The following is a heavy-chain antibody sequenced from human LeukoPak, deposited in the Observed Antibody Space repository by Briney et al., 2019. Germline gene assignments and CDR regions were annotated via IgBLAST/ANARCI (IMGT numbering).Heavy chain of an antibody. D-gene: IGHD6-19*01. CDR3: AKAGGSGWYGY. J-gene: IGHJ4*02. CDR2: ISGSGGTT. Sequence: GGSLRLSCAASGFTFSSFYMSWVRQAPGKGLEWVSGISGSGGTTYYADSVKGRFTISRDNSKNTLSLQMSSLRAEDTAVYYCAKAGGSGWYGYWGQGSLVTVSS. CDR1: GFTFSSFY. V-gene: IGHV3-23*01.